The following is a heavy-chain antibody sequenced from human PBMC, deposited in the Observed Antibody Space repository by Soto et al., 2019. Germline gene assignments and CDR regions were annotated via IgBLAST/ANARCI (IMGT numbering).Heavy chain of an antibody. V-gene: IGHV3-33*01. CDR3: ARGEGSSHFDY. CDR1: GFTFSSYG. J-gene: IGHJ4*02. Sequence: QVQLVESGGGVVQPGRSLRLSCAASGFTFSSYGMHWVRQAPGKGLEWVAVIWYDGSNKYYADSVMGRFTISRDNSKNTLYLQMNSLRAEDTAVYYCARGEGSSHFDYWGQGTLVTVSS. D-gene: IGHD1-26*01. CDR2: IWYDGSNK.